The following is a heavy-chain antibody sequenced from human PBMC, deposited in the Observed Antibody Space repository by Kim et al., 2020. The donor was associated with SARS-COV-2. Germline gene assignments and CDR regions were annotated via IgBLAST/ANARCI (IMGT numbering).Heavy chain of an antibody. J-gene: IGHJ6*02. CDR1: GGSISSGGYY. D-gene: IGHD2-2*01. V-gene: IGHV4-31*03. CDR2: IYYSGST. CDR3: ARALGYCSSTSCYGPPQDYYYGMDV. Sequence: SETLSLTCTVSGGSISSGGYYWSWIRQHPGKGLEWIGYIYYSGSTYYNPSLKSRVTISVDTSKNQFSLKLSSVTAADTAVYYCARALGYCSSTSCYGPPQDYYYGMDVWGQGTTVTVSS.